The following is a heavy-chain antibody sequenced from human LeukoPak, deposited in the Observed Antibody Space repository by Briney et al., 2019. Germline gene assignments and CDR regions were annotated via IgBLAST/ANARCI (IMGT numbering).Heavy chain of an antibody. CDR3: ARGYGPLGSAFDI. D-gene: IGHD5-18*01. CDR2: IYYSGST. CDR1: GGSISSSSYY. V-gene: IGHV4-61*05. Sequence: SETLSLTCTVSGGSISSSSYYWGWIRQPPGKGLEWIGYIYYSGSTNYNPSLKSRVTISVDTSKNQFSLKLSSVTAADTAVYYCARGYGPLGSAFDIWGQGTMVTVSS. J-gene: IGHJ3*02.